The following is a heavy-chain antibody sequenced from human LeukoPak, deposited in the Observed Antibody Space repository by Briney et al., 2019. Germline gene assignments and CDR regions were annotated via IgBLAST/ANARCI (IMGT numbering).Heavy chain of an antibody. J-gene: IGHJ4*02. CDR3: AREPISSGTYYPRSDY. V-gene: IGHV1-18*01. CDR2: INTYNGNT. Sequence: ASVKVSCKASGYIFANYGFAWVRQAPGQGLEWMGWINTYNGNTKYSQKLQGRVTVTTDTSTSTAYMELRSLASDDTAVYYCAREPISSGTYYPRSDYWGQGTLFTVSS. CDR1: GYIFANYG. D-gene: IGHD3-10*01.